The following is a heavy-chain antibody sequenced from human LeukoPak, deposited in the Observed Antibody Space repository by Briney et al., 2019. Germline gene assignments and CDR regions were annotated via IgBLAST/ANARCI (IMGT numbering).Heavy chain of an antibody. CDR1: GYTFTGYY. CDR3: AGSTVTTESGAFDI. D-gene: IGHD4-17*01. Sequence: ASVKVSCKASGYTFTGYYMHWVRQAPGQGLEWMGWINPNSGGTNYAQKFQGRVTMTRDTSISTAYMELSTLRSDDTAVYYCAGSTVTTESGAFDIWGQGTMVTVSS. J-gene: IGHJ3*02. V-gene: IGHV1-2*02. CDR2: INPNSGGT.